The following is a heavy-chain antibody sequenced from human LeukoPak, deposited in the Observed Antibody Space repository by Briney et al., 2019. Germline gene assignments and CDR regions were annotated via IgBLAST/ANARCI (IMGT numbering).Heavy chain of an antibody. CDR2: FMGSDGST. J-gene: IGHJ6*02. CDR1: GLTFSSNA. D-gene: IGHD2-2*01. CDR3: AKQLTETERNYYYGMDV. Sequence: PGGPLRLSFAALGLTFSSNAMSWVRKAPGKGLEWSSPFMGSDGSTYYADSVKGRFTISRDNSKNNLYLQMNSLRAEDTAVYYCAKQLTETERNYYYGMDVWGQGTTVTVSS. V-gene: IGHV3-23*01.